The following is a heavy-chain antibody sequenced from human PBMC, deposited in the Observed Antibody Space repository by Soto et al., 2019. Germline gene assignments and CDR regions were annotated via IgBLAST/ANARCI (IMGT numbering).Heavy chain of an antibody. V-gene: IGHV1-8*01. Sequence: ASVKASCKACGYTFTSYDSNWVRQAPGQGLEWMGWMNPNSANTSFAQKLQGRVTMTTDTSISTAYMELRSLRSDDTAVYYCARDSPPPREWGQGTLLTVSS. CDR1: GYTFTSYD. J-gene: IGHJ4*02. CDR2: MNPNSANT. CDR3: ARDSPPPRE. D-gene: IGHD2-21*01.